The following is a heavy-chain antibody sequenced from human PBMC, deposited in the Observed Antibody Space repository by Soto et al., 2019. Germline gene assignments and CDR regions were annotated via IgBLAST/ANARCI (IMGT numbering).Heavy chain of an antibody. CDR1: GYTFTSYG. CDR3: XXXXXPYYFDY. Sequence: QVQLVQSGAEVKKPGASVKVSCKASGYTFTSYGISWVRQAPGQGLEWMGWISAYNGNTNYAQKLQGRVTMTTDTXXXXXXXXXXXXXXXXXXXXXXXXXXXPYYFDYWGQGTLVTVSS. J-gene: IGHJ4*02. CDR2: ISAYNGNT. V-gene: IGHV1-18*01.